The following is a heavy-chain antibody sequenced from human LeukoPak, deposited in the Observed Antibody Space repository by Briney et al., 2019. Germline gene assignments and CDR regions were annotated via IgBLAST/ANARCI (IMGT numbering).Heavy chain of an antibody. J-gene: IGHJ4*02. D-gene: IGHD6-19*01. CDR3: AKERYSSGWYRPPFDY. CDR1: GFTFDDYA. V-gene: IGHV3-43*02. Sequence: GGSLRLSCAASGFTFDDYAMHWVRQAPGKGLEWVSLISGDGGSTYYADSVKGRFTISRDNSKNSLYLQMNSLRTEDTALYYCAKERYSSGWYRPPFDYWGQGTLVTVSS. CDR2: ISGDGGST.